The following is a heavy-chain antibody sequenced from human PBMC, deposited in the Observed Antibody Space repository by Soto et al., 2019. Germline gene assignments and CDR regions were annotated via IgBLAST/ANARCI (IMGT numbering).Heavy chain of an antibody. V-gene: IGHV3-53*01. J-gene: IGHJ4*02. CDR1: GFTVSSNY. Sequence: GGSLRLSCAASGFTVSSNYMSWVRQAPGKGLEWVSVIYSGGSTYYADSVKGRFTISRDNSKNTLYLQMNSLRPEDTAVYYRARAFHQHSSAWYFLDYWGQGTLVTVSS. CDR2: IYSGGST. CDR3: ARAFHQHSSAWYFLDY. D-gene: IGHD6-19*01.